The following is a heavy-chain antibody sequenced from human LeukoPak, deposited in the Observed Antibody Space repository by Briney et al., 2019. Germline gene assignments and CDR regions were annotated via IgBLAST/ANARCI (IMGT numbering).Heavy chain of an antibody. CDR1: GFTFSSYA. J-gene: IGHJ4*02. D-gene: IGHD4-17*01. Sequence: GGSLRLTCAASGFTFSSYAMSWVRQAPGKGLEWVSAISGSGGSTYYADSVKGRFTISRDNSKNTLYLQMNSLRAEDTAVYYCAKAALPYDYGDYCDYWGQGTLVTVSS. V-gene: IGHV3-23*01. CDR2: ISGSGGST. CDR3: AKAALPYDYGDYCDY.